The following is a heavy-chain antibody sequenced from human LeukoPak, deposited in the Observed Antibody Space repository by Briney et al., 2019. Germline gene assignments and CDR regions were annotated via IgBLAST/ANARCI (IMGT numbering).Heavy chain of an antibody. D-gene: IGHD1-26*01. J-gene: IGHJ4*02. CDR1: GFTFSSYE. V-gene: IGHV3-48*03. Sequence: PGGSLRLSCAASGFTFSSYEMNWVRQAPGKGLEWVSYISSSGSTIYYADSVKGRFTISRDNAKNSLYLQMTSLRVEDAAVYYCARDLNWETYWGQGTLVTVSS. CDR2: ISSSGSTI. CDR3: ARDLNWETY.